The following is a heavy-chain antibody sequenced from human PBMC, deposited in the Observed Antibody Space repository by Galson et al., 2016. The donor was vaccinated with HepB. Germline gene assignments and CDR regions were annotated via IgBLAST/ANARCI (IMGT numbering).Heavy chain of an antibody. J-gene: IGHJ4*02. V-gene: IGHV3-23*01. CDR2: ISTRRTT. Sequence: SLRLSCAASGFVFSNFGLGWVRQAPGKGLEWVARISTRRTTYYSDSVQGRFTISRDNSNNTLYLQMNGLIAEDTAVYYCAKERLVRRIFDHWGQGTLLTVSS. CDR3: AKERLVRRIFDH. D-gene: IGHD1-1*01. CDR1: GFVFSNFG.